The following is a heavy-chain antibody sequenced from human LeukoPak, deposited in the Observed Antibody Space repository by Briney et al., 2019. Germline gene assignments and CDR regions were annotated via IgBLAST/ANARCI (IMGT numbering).Heavy chain of an antibody. Sequence: GGSPRLSCVGLTFTVSDTFMSWVRQAPGKGLDWVSTMYTGGGTDYADSVKGRFTISRDSSKNTVYLQMNSLRDEDTAVYYCARGPPFDPWGQGTLVTVSS. J-gene: IGHJ5*02. CDR3: ARGPPFDP. CDR1: TFTVSDTF. V-gene: IGHV3-66*01. CDR2: MYTGGGT.